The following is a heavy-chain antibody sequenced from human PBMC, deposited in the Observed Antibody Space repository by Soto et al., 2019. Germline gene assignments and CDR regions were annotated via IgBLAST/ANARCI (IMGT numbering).Heavy chain of an antibody. CDR2: IKQDGSEK. V-gene: IGHV3-7*01. D-gene: IGHD5-12*01. CDR3: ARVVWGYEPGNRWFDP. CDR1: GFTFSSYW. Sequence: GGSLRLSCAASGFTFSSYWMSWVRQAPGKGLEWVANIKQDGSEKYYVDSVKGRFTISRDNAKNSLYLQMNSLRVEDTAVYYCARVVWGYEPGNRWFDPWGQGTLVTVSS. J-gene: IGHJ5*02.